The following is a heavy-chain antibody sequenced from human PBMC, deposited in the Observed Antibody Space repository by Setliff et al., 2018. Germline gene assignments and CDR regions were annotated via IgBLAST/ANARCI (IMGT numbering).Heavy chain of an antibody. Sequence: ASVKVSCKASGYTFTTYYMHWVRQAPGQGLEWMGVINPGDGSTTYAQKFQGRVKMTRDTSTNTVYMQLNSLRSEDRAVYYCARENTAKNFWGEESDYWGQGTLVTVSS. CDR2: INPGDGST. CDR1: GYTFTTYY. J-gene: IGHJ4*02. D-gene: IGHD3-3*01. CDR3: ARENTAKNFWGEESDY. V-gene: IGHV1-46*01.